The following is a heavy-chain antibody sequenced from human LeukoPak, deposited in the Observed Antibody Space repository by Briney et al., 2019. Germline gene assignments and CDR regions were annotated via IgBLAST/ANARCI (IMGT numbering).Heavy chain of an antibody. CDR1: GGSISSYY. D-gene: IGHD2-2*01. J-gene: IGHJ5*02. CDR3: ARRDCSSTSCFFDP. CDR2: IYYSGST. V-gene: IGHV4-59*12. Sequence: PSETLSLTCTVSGGSISSYYWSWIRQPPGKGLEWIGFIYYSGSTNYNPSLKSRVSISVDTSKNQFSLKLSSVTAADTAVYYCARRDCSSTSCFFDPWGQGTLVTVSS.